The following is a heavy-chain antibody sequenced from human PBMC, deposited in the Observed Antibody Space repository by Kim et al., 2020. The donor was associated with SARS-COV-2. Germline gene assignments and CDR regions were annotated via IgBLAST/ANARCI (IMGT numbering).Heavy chain of an antibody. D-gene: IGHD3-10*01. V-gene: IGHV3-30*18. J-gene: IGHJ4*02. CDR3: AKGAGEEIDY. CDR1: GFTFSSYG. Sequence: GESLKISCAASGFTFSSYGMHWVRQAPGKGLEWVAVISYDGSNKYYADSVKGRFTISRDNSKNTLYLQMNSLRAEDTAVYYCAKGAGEEIDYWGQGTLVTVSS. CDR2: ISYDGSNK.